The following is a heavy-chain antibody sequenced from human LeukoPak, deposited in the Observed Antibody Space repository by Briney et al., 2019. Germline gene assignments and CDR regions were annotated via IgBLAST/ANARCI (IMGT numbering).Heavy chain of an antibody. CDR2: VYYRGSA. D-gene: IGHD2-2*01. Sequence: SETLSLTCTVSGGSISSGDYYWSWIRQPPGKGLEWIGFVYYRGSAKYNPSLESRVTISVDTSKKQISLILKSVTAADTAVYYCGRNFEASSTWYIQYWGQGSLVTVSS. CDR1: GGSISSGDYY. J-gene: IGHJ1*01. V-gene: IGHV4-61*08. CDR3: GRNFEASSTWYIQY.